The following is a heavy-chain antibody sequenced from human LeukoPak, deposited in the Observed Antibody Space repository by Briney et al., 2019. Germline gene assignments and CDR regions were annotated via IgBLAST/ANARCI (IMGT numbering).Heavy chain of an antibody. CDR3: AKVRWDNSGWYYSDS. CDR2: RSYDGSNK. V-gene: IGHV3-30*18. J-gene: IGHJ4*02. D-gene: IGHD6-19*01. CDR1: GFTFSSYG. Sequence: GGSLRLSCAASGFTFSSYGMHWVRQAPGKGLEWVAVRSYDGSNKYYADSVKGRFTISRDNSKNTLYLQMNSLRVEDTAVYYCAKVRWDNSGWYYSDSWGQGTLVTVSS.